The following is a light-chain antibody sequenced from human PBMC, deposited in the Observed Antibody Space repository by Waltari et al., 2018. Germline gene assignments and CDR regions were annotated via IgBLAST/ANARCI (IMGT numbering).Light chain of an antibody. J-gene: IGLJ1*01. CDR2: END. Sequence: QSVLPQPPSVSAAPGQKVTISCSGNSSTIGNNYVSWYHQIPGTAPKLLIYENDKRPSGTPDRFSGSKSGTSATLGITGLQTGDEADYYCGAWDSSLSAVFGTGTKVTVL. CDR1: SSTIGNNY. CDR3: GAWDSSLSAV. V-gene: IGLV1-51*02.